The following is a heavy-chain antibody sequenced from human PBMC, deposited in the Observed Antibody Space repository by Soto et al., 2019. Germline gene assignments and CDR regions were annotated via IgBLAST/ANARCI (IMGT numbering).Heavy chain of an antibody. Sequence: QVQLVESWGGVVQPGRSLRLSCAASGFTFSSYAMHWVRQAPGKGLEWVAVISYAGSNKYYADSVKGRFTISRDNSKNPLYLQMNSLSAEDTAVYYCAVGGAGAAFGYWGQGTLVTVSS. CDR1: GFTFSSYA. D-gene: IGHD6-19*01. J-gene: IGHJ4*02. CDR3: AVGGAGAAFGY. CDR2: ISYAGSNK. V-gene: IGHV3-30-3*01.